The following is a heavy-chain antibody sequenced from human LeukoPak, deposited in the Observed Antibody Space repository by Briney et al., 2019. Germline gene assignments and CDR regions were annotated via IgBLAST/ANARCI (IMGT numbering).Heavy chain of an antibody. CDR1: GFAFSSYA. V-gene: IGHV3-48*01. CDR2: ISSSSSTI. Sequence: GGSLRLSCAASGFAFSSYAMSWVRQAPGKGLEWVSYISSSSSTIYYADSVKGRFTISRDNSKNTLYLQMGSLRAEDMAVYYCARDGKMGQLGYYYYYMDVWGKGTTVTVSS. J-gene: IGHJ6*03. CDR3: ARDGKMGQLGYYYYYMDV. D-gene: IGHD6-13*01.